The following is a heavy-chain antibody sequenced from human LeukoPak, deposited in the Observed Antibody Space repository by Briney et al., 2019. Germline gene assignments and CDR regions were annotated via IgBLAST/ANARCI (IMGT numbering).Heavy chain of an antibody. V-gene: IGHV3-23*01. J-gene: IGHJ5*02. CDR2: ISGSGDST. Sequence: GGSLRLSCAASGFTFSSYSMNWVRQAPGKGLESVSVISGSGDSTYYADSVKGRFTISRDNSKNTLYLQMNSLRAEDTAVYYCAKPRIVGVKGLDPWGQGTLVAVSS. CDR3: AKPRIVGVKGLDP. CDR1: GFTFSSYS. D-gene: IGHD1-26*01.